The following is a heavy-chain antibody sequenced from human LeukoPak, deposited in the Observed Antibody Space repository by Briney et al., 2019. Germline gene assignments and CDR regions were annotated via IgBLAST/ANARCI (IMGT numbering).Heavy chain of an antibody. V-gene: IGHV1-69*04. J-gene: IGHJ6*03. CDR1: GGTFSSYA. D-gene: IGHD1-26*01. CDR2: IIPILGIA. Sequence: ASVKVSCKASGGTFSSYAISWVRQAPGQGLEWMGRIIPILGIANYAQKFQGRVTITADKSTSTAYMELSSLRSEDTAVYYCARVPSSSGSNWDDSYYYYMDVWGKGTTVTVSS. CDR3: ARVPSSSGSNWDDSYYYYMDV.